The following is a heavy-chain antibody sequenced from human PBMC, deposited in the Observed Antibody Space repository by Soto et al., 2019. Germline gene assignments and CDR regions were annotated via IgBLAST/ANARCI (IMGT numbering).Heavy chain of an antibody. J-gene: IGHJ5*02. CDR2: FIGDTLEA. V-gene: IGHV1-18*01. Sequence: QVQLGQSGAEVRKPGASVTVSCKASCYTFNRYAIRWLRQAPGQGPEWMGWFIGDTLEASYSRKFQGRFTLTSNTSTSTEYMELRRRRDYDTSVYYCASDSPTDHWGEGTLVTVSS. CDR3: ASDSPTDH. CDR1: CYTFNRYA.